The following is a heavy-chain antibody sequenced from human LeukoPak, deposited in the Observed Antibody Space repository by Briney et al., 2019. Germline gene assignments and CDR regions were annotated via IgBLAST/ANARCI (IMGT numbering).Heavy chain of an antibody. Sequence: PGGSLRLSCAASGFTFSSYWMSWVRQAPGKGLEWVANIKQDGSEKYYVDSVKGRFTISRDNAKNSLYLQMNSLRAGDTAVYYCARDLPNDFWSGYYTPIGYWGQGTLVTVSS. CDR2: IKQDGSEK. CDR1: GFTFSSYW. V-gene: IGHV3-7*01. CDR3: ARDLPNDFWSGYYTPIGY. J-gene: IGHJ4*02. D-gene: IGHD3-3*01.